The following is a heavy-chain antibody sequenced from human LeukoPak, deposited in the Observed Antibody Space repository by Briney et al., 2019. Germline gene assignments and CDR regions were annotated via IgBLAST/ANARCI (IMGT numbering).Heavy chain of an antibody. V-gene: IGHV3-48*03. D-gene: IGHD2-8*02. CDR3: ARVICTGGSCFQNDY. CDR2: INSGATSG. Sequence: PGGSLRLSCTASGFIFSNFEMNWVRQSPGKGLQWVAYINSGATSGYYADSVKGRFTISRDNAKNSLYLQMNSLGVQDTAIYYCARVICTGGSCFQNDYWGQGTLVTVSS. CDR1: GFIFSNFE. J-gene: IGHJ4*02.